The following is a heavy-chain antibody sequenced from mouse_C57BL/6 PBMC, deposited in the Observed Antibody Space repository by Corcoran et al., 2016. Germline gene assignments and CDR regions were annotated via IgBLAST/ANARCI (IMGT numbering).Heavy chain of an antibody. V-gene: IGHV9-3*01. D-gene: IGHD2-4*01. CDR2: INTYSGVP. Sequence: QIQLVKSGTELKKPGETVKISCKATGYTFTTYGMSWVQQAPGKGLKWIGWINTYSGVPTYADDFKVRFAFSLETSASTAYLQINNLKNEDTATYFCARGIIYYYYVGFDYWGQGTTLTVSS. CDR1: GYTFTTYG. CDR3: ARGIIYYYYVGFDY. J-gene: IGHJ2*01.